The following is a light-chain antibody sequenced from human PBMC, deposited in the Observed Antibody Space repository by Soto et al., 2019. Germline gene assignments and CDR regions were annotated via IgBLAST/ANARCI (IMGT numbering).Light chain of an antibody. CDR2: DAS. CDR1: DNIAKY. J-gene: IGKJ4*01. V-gene: IGKV1-33*01. Sequence: DIQTKKCPSSLCSSGVDIVTITCRTSDNIAKYLNWYQHKPGQVPKLLIYDASNFETGVPSRFSGSGSGTDFSLTISSLQPEDVATYYCQYLNSFPLGFGGGTKVDI. CDR3: QYLNSFPLG.